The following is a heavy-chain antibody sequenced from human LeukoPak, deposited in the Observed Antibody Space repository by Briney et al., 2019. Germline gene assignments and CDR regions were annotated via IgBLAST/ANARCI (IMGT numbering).Heavy chain of an antibody. D-gene: IGHD1-1*01. V-gene: IGHV4-38-2*01. CDR2: IYHSGSP. CDR1: GYSISSGYY. J-gene: IGHJ3*02. CDR3: ARPRTIGTAYDAFDI. Sequence: SETLSLTXAVSGYSISSGYYWGWIRQPPGKGLEWIGSIYHSGSPYYNPSLKSRVTISVDTSKNQLSLKLSSVTAADTAMYYCARPRTIGTAYDAFDIWGQGTMVTVSS.